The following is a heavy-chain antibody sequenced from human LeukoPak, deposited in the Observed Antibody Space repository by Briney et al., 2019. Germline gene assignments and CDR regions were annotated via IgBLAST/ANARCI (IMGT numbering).Heavy chain of an antibody. V-gene: IGHV3-21*01. D-gene: IGHD3-22*01. Sequence: GGSLRLSCAASGFTFSSYSMNWVRQAPGKGLEWVSSISSSSYIYYADSVKGRFTISRDNAKNSLYLQMNSLRAEDTAVYYCARDLSIDSSGYYPAGNAFDIWGQGTMVTVSS. CDR1: GFTFSSYS. CDR3: ARDLSIDSSGYYPAGNAFDI. CDR2: ISSSSYI. J-gene: IGHJ3*02.